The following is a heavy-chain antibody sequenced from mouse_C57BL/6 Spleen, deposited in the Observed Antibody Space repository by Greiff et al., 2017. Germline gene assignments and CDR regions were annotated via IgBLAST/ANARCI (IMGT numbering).Heavy chain of an antibody. CDR3: ARRIPGYFDV. CDR1: GYTFTSYW. Sequence: QVQLQQPGAELVRPGSSVKLSCKASGYTFTSYWMDWVKQRPGQGLEWIGNIYPSDSETNYNQKFKDKATLTVDKSSSTAYMQHSSLTSEDSAVYYCARRIPGYFDVWGTGTTVTVSS. CDR2: IYPSDSET. J-gene: IGHJ1*03. V-gene: IGHV1-61*01.